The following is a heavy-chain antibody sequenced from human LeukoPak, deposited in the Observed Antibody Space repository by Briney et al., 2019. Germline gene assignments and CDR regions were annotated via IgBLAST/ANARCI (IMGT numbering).Heavy chain of an antibody. V-gene: IGHV3-74*01. CDR1: GFTFSSYW. Sequence: GGSLKLSCAASGFTFSSYWMHWVRQAPGKGLVWVSRLNIDGSSTSYADSVKGRFTISRDNAKDTLYLRMNSLRVEDTAVYYCARTYYDTTGPPGYWGQGTLVTVSS. D-gene: IGHD3-22*01. CDR2: LNIDGSST. CDR3: ARTYYDTTGPPGY. J-gene: IGHJ4*02.